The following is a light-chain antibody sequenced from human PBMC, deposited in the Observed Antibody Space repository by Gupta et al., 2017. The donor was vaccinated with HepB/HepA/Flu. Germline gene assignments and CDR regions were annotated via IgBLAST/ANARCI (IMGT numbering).Light chain of an antibody. V-gene: IGKV1-27*01. CDR2: AAS. CDR1: QGINNY. CDR3: QRDHNAPLT. Sequence: DIQMTQSPSSLSASVGDRVTITCRASQGINNYLAWYQQKPGKVPKFLSYAASTLQSGVPSRFSCSGSGTEFNLTISSLQPEDVATYYCQRDHNAPLTFGGGTLVEIK. J-gene: IGKJ4*01.